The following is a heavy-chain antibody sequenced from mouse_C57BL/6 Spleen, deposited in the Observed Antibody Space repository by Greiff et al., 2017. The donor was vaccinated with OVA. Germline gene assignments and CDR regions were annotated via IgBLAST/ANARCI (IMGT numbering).Heavy chain of an antibody. CDR2: INPNNGGT. CDR3: ARGHYYGSSGRGYFDY. J-gene: IGHJ2*01. Sequence: EVQLQQSGPELVKPGASVKMSCKASGYTFTDYNMHWVKQSHGKSLEWIGYINPNNGGTSYNQKFKGKATLTVNKSSSTAYMELRSLTSEDSAVYYCARGHYYGSSGRGYFDYWGQGTTLTVSS. CDR1: GYTFTDYN. D-gene: IGHD1-1*01. V-gene: IGHV1-22*01.